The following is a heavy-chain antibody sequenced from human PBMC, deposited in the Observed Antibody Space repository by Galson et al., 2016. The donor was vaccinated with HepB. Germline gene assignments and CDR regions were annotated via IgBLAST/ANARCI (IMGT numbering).Heavy chain of an antibody. CDR2: IYYSGNT. V-gene: IGHV4-39*01. CDR3: ARHRVVRGVTAPEWYFDL. Sequence: ETLSLTCTVSGGSISSSSYYWGWIRQPPGKGLEWIGSIYYSGNTYYNPSLKSRVTISLDTSENQFSLKLSSVTAADTAVYYCARHRVVRGVTAPEWYFDLWGRGTLVTVSS. J-gene: IGHJ2*01. CDR1: GGSISSSSYY. D-gene: IGHD3-10*01.